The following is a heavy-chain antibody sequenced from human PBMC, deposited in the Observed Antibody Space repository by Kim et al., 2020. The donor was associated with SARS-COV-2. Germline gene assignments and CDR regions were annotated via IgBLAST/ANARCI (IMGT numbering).Heavy chain of an antibody. Sequence: SETLSLTCTVSGGSISSSSYYWGWIRQPPGKGLEWIGSIYYSGSTYYNPSLKSRVTISVDTSKNQFSLKLSSVTAADTAVYYCASRRAGVFDYWGQGTLVTVSS. CDR1: GGSISSSSYY. D-gene: IGHD2-8*01. J-gene: IGHJ4*02. CDR3: ASRRAGVFDY. CDR2: IYYSGST. V-gene: IGHV4-39*07.